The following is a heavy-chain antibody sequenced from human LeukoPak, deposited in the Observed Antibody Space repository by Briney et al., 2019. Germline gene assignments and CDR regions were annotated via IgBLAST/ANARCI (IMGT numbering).Heavy chain of an antibody. V-gene: IGHV4-59*01. Sequence: SETLSLTCTVSGGSISSYYWSWIRQPPGKGLEWIGYIYYSGSTNYNPSLKSRVTISVDTSKNQFSLKLSSVTAADTAVYYCATRGGEDYYYYYMDVWGKGTTVTVSS. CDR2: IYYSGST. CDR1: GGSISSYY. J-gene: IGHJ6*03. CDR3: ATRGGEDYYYYYMDV. D-gene: IGHD2-15*01.